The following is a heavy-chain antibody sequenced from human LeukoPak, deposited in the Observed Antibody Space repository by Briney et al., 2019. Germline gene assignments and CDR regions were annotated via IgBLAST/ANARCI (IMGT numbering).Heavy chain of an antibody. CDR1: GGTFSSYA. CDR3: ASAIATTHSIVVVPAASFDY. Sequence: SVKVSCKASGGTFSSYAISWVRQAPGQGLEWMGGIIPIFGTANYAQKFQGRVTITTDESTSTAYMELSSLRSEDTAVYYCASAIATTHSIVVVPAASFDYWGQGTLVTVSS. J-gene: IGHJ4*02. D-gene: IGHD2-2*01. V-gene: IGHV1-69*05. CDR2: IIPIFGTA.